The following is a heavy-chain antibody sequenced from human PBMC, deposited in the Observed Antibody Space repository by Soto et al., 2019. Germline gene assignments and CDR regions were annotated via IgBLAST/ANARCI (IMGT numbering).Heavy chain of an antibody. J-gene: IGHJ4*02. D-gene: IGHD2-8*02. Sequence: QVQLLESGGGVFKPGRSQRLSCAASGFTFNSYGMHWVRKAPGKGLEWVTVIAYDGSNRYYADSVKGRFTISRDNSKNTLYLQMNSLRPEDTAVYYCAKDGGTGKYYDYWGQGTLVTVSS. CDR3: AKDGGTGKYYDY. CDR1: GFTFNSYG. CDR2: IAYDGSNR. V-gene: IGHV3-30*18.